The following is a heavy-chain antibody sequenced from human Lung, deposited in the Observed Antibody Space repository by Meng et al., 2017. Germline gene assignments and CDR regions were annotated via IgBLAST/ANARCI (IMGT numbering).Heavy chain of an antibody. CDR3: ARRYYYDGTSYFDS. J-gene: IGHJ4*02. CDR1: GYRFSTYW. CDR2: IYPGDSDT. V-gene: IGHV5-51*01. Sequence: GESPKISCKGSGYRFSTYWIAWVRQMPGKGLEWMGIIYPGDSDTRYSPSFQGQVTFSADESISTAYLQWSSLKASDTAMYYCARRYYYDGTSYFDSWGQGTLVTVSS. D-gene: IGHD3-22*01.